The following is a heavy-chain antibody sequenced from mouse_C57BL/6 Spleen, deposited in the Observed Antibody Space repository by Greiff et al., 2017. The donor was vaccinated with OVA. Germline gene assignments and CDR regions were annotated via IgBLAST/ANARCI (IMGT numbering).Heavy chain of an antibody. J-gene: IGHJ1*03. V-gene: IGHV5-17*01. CDR2: ISSGSSTI. CDR1: GFTFSDYG. Sequence: VQLKESGGGLVKPGGSLKLSCAASGFTFSDYGMHWVRQAPEKGLEWVAYISSGSSTIYYADTVKGRFIISRDNAKNTLFLQLTSLRSEDTAMCYCEGSSYGRYFDDWGTGTTVTVSS. D-gene: IGHD1-1*01. CDR3: EGSSYGRYFDD.